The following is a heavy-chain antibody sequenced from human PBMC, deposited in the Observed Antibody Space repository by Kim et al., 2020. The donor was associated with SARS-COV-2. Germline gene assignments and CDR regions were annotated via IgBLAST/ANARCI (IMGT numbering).Heavy chain of an antibody. Sequence: SETLSLTCTVSGGSISSGGYYWSWIRQHPGKGLEWIGYIYYSGSTYYNPSLKSRVTISVDTSKNQFSLKLSSVTAADTAVYYCARVSITMVRGVGYWGQGTLVTVSS. CDR1: GGSISSGGYY. V-gene: IGHV4-31*03. CDR3: ARVSITMVRGVGY. J-gene: IGHJ4*02. CDR2: IYYSGST. D-gene: IGHD3-10*01.